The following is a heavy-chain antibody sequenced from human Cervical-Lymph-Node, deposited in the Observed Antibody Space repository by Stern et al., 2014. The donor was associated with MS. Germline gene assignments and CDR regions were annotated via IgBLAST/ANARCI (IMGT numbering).Heavy chain of an antibody. D-gene: IGHD4-17*01. J-gene: IGHJ4*02. CDR2: INHSGST. V-gene: IGHV4-34*01. Sequence: QVQLQQWGAGLLKPSETLSLTCAVYGGSFSGYYWSWIRQPPGKGLEWIGEINHSGSTNYNPSLKSRVTISVDTSKNQFSLKLSSVTAADTAVYYCARLTVTQYYFDYWGQGTLVTVSS. CDR1: GGSFSGYY. CDR3: ARLTVTQYYFDY.